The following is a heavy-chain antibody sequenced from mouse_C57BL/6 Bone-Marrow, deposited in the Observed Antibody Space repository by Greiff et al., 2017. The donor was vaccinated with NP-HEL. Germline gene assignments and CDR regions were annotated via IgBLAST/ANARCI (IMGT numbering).Heavy chain of an antibody. V-gene: IGHV1-52*01. CDR2: IDPSDSET. D-gene: IGHD1-1*01. CDR3: ARGYGSSSWYFDV. J-gene: IGHJ1*03. Sequence: QVQLQQPRAELVRPGSSVKLSCKASGYTFTSYWMHWVKQRPIQGLEWIGNIDPSDSETHYNQKFKDKATLTVDKSSSTAYMQLSSLTSEDSAVYYCARGYGSSSWYFDVWGTGTTVTVSS. CDR1: GYTFTSYW.